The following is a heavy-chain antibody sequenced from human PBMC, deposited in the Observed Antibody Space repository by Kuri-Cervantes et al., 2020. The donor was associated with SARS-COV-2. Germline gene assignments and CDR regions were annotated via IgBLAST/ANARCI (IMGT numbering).Heavy chain of an antibody. CDR3: TFPKDCSSTSCYGDDAFDI. D-gene: IGHD2-2*01. CDR2: IKQDGSEK. V-gene: IGHV3-7*03. J-gene: IGHJ3*02. CDR1: GFTFSSYW. Sequence: GESLKISCAASGFTFSSYWMSWVRQAPGKGLEWVANIKQDGSEKYYVDSVKGRFTISRDNAKNSLYLQMNSLKIEDTAVYYCTFPKDCSSTSCYGDDAFDIWGQGTMVTVSS.